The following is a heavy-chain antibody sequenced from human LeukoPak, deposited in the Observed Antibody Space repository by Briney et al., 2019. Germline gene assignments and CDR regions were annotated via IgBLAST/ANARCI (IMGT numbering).Heavy chain of an antibody. CDR1: GGSFSGYY. CDR2: INHSGST. Sequence: PSETLSLTCAVYGGSFSGYYWSWIRQPPGKGLEWIGEINHSGSTNYNPSLKSRVTISVDTSKNQFSLKLSSVTAADTAVYYCARGGLVRGTLNSLIGFDIWDQGIMVTVSS. D-gene: IGHD3-10*01. V-gene: IGHV4-34*01. CDR3: ARGGLVRGTLNSLIGFDI. J-gene: IGHJ3*02.